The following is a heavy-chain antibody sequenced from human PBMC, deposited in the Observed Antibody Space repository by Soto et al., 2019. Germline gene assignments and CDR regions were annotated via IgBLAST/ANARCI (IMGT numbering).Heavy chain of an antibody. J-gene: IGHJ6*03. Sequence: QLQLQESGPGLVKPSETLSLTCTVSGGSISSSSYYWGWIRQPPGKGLEWIGSIYYSGSTYYNPSLKSRVTIAVDTSKNQFSLKLRSVTAADTAVYYCARLRAIYGESHYYYYMVVWGKGTTVTVSS. CDR3: ARLRAIYGESHYYYYMVV. V-gene: IGHV4-39*01. CDR1: GGSISSSSYY. D-gene: IGHD3-10*01. CDR2: IYYSGST.